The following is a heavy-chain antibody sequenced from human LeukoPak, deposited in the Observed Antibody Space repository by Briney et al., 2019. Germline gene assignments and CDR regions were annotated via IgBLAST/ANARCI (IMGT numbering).Heavy chain of an antibody. J-gene: IGHJ4*02. D-gene: IGHD2/OR15-2a*01. Sequence: GGSLRLSCTVSGFTVSSNSMSWVRQAPGKGLEWVSFIYSGTIHYSDSVKGRFTISRDNSKNTLYLQMNSLRAEDTAVYYCAKDSAKKYDDYWGQGTLVTVSS. CDR3: AKDSAKKYDDY. CDR2: IYSGTI. CDR1: GFTVSSNS. V-gene: IGHV3-53*01.